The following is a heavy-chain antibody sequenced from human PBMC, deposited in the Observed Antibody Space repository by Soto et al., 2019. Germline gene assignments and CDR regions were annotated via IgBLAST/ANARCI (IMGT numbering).Heavy chain of an antibody. Sequence: GASVKVSCKASGYTFTNYAMHWMRQAPGQRLEWMGWINPGNGNTKYSQKFQGRVTITRDTSASIAYMELSSLRSEDTAVYYCARDRAGDTSMGYFDYWGQGTLVIVSS. CDR2: INPGNGNT. CDR1: GYTFTNYA. D-gene: IGHD5-18*01. V-gene: IGHV1-3*01. J-gene: IGHJ4*02. CDR3: ARDRAGDTSMGYFDY.